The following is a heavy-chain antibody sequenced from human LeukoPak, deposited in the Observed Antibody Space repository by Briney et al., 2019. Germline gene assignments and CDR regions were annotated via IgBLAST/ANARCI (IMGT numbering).Heavy chain of an antibody. CDR1: RFTFRDHF. V-gene: IGHV3-11*04. CDR2: FSISVTDT. CDR3: ATAPTEDGDGSSPGY. Sequence: NPGGSLRLSCAASRFTFRDHFMSWIRQPPGKGLEYVSYFSISVTDTYYSDSVKGRFTVSRDNAQNSLFLQMNSLRAEDTAVYYCATAPTEDGDGSSPGYWGQGTLVTVSS. J-gene: IGHJ4*02. D-gene: IGHD4-17*01.